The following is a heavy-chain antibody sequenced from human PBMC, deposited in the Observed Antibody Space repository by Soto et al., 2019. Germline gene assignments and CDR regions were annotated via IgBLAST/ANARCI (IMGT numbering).Heavy chain of an antibody. CDR3: ARMNQLAPKRNAFDI. J-gene: IGHJ3*02. Sequence: SETLSLTCTVSGDSISSYFWTWIRQPPGKGLEWIGYIYYRGSTNYDPSLKSRVNLSIDTSKNQSSLTLSSVTAADTAVYYCARMNQLAPKRNAFDIWGQGTMVTVSS. D-gene: IGHD2-2*01. CDR2: IYYRGST. V-gene: IGHV4-59*01. CDR1: GDSISSYF.